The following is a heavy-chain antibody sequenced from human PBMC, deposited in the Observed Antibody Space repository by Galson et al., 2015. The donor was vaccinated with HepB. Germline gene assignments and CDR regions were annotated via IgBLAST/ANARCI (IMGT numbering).Heavy chain of an antibody. V-gene: IGHV4-34*01. Sequence: ETLSLTCAVYGGSYGGYYWAWIRQPPGKGLEWIGEINHTGGTNIETSFKSRVAISKDSSKNQFYLNLRSVTAADTAVYYCAMIGGWTPRPSFEVWGQGTGVAVSS. CDR2: INHTGGT. CDR1: GGSYGGYY. CDR3: AMIGGWTPRPSFEV. D-gene: IGHD3/OR15-3a*01. J-gene: IGHJ3*01.